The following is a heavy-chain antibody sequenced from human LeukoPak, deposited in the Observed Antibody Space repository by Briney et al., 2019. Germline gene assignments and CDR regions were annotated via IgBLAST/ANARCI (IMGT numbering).Heavy chain of an antibody. V-gene: IGHV4-34*01. Sequence: PSETLSLTCAVYGGSFTSYYWSWLRQPPGEGLEWIGEINDSGGTTYNPSLKSRVIMSIDTSKNQFSLKLTSVTAADTAVYYCARGFSHWGQGTLVTVSS. CDR1: GGSFTSYY. CDR3: ARGFSH. J-gene: IGHJ4*02. CDR2: INDSGGT.